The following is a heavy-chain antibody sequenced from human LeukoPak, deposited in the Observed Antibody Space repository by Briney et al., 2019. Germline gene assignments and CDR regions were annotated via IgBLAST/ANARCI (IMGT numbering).Heavy chain of an antibody. CDR2: INAGNGNT. V-gene: IGHV1-3*01. Sequence: ASVKVSCKASGYTFTSYAMHRVRQAPGQRLEWMGWINAGNGNTKYSQKFQGRVTITRDTSASTAYMELSSLRSEDTAVYYCAREEASSSWSPFDYWGQGTLVTVSS. J-gene: IGHJ4*02. CDR1: GYTFTSYA. CDR3: AREEASSSWSPFDY. D-gene: IGHD6-13*01.